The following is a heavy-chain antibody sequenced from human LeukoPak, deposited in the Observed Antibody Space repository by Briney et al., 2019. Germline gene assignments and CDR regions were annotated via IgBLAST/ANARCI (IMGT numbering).Heavy chain of an antibody. D-gene: IGHD2-15*01. CDR1: GFTFSSYE. Sequence: PGGSLRLSCAASGFTFSSYEMNWVRQAPGKGLEWVSYISSSGSTIYYADSVKGRFTISRDNAKNSLYLQMNSLRAEDTAVYYCARDYYAAGCSGGSCYPTTLYYMDVWGKGTTVTVSS. V-gene: IGHV3-48*03. J-gene: IGHJ6*03. CDR2: ISSSGSTI. CDR3: ARDYYAAGCSGGSCYPTTLYYMDV.